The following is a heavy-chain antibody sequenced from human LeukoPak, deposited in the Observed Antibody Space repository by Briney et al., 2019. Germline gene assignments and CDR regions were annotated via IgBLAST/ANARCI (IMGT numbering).Heavy chain of an antibody. CDR2: INPNSGGT. CDR3: AREDSSIAAFDY. J-gene: IGHJ4*02. V-gene: IGHV1-2*02. CDR1: GYTFTGYY. D-gene: IGHD6-6*01. Sequence: ASVTVSCKASGYTFTGYYMHWVRQAPGPGLEWMGWINPNSGGTNYAQKFQGRVTMTRDTSISTAYMELSRLRSDDTAVYYCAREDSSIAAFDYWGQGTLVTVAT.